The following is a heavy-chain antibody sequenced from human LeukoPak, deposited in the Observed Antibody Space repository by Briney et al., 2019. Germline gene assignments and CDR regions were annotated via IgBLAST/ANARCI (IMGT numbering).Heavy chain of an antibody. Sequence: SETLSLTCTISGGSISSYYWSWIRQPPGKGLEWIGYIYYSGSTNYNPSLKSRVTISVDTSKNQFSLKLTSVTAADTAVYYCARGVPEYYDFWSGYFYYFDYWGQGTLVTVSS. CDR2: IYYSGST. J-gene: IGHJ4*02. D-gene: IGHD3-3*01. CDR3: ARGVPEYYDFWSGYFYYFDY. CDR1: GGSISSYY. V-gene: IGHV4-59*01.